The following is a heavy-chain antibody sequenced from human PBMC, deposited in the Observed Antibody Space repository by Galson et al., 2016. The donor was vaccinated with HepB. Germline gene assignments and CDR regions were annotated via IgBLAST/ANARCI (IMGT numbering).Heavy chain of an antibody. CDR2: VNTDGSGA. D-gene: IGHD1-20*01. V-gene: IGHV3-74*03. Sequence: SLRLSCAASGFTFSTYWMHWVRQAPGKGLVWLSRVNTDGSGAEYADSVKGRFTISRDNSKNTLYLEMNSLRAEDTAVYYCARDNWDDAGCSVDHWGQGTLVTVSS. J-gene: IGHJ4*02. CDR3: ARDNWDDAGCSVDH. CDR1: GFTFSTYW.